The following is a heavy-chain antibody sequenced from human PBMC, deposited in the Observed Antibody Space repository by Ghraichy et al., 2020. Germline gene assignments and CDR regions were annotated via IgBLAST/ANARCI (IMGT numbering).Heavy chain of an antibody. D-gene: IGHD1/OR15-1a*01. CDR2: INGDGTSI. CDR3: GRMNTAWSPDY. CDR1: EFTFSNFW. V-gene: IGHV3-74*01. Sequence: GSLRLSCVASEFTFSNFWMYWVHQAPGKGPVWLSRINGDGTSIDYADPARGRFTISRDNAKNTLYLQMHSLRVDDTAVYYCGRMNTAWSPDYWGQGTLVTVSS. J-gene: IGHJ4*02.